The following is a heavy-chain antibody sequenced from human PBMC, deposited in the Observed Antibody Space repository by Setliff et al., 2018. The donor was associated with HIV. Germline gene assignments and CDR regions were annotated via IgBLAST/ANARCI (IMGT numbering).Heavy chain of an antibody. CDR1: GPTFNNAW. D-gene: IGHD3-16*01. J-gene: IGHJ6*02. Sequence: PGGSLRLSCVASGPTFNNAWMNWVRQAPGKGLEWVGRIKKSSDGGTTDDASPVKGRFTISRDDSKNTLYLQMNSLKTEDTAVYFCATDNGPSYSMDIWGQGTTVTVSS. CDR2: IKKSSDGGTT. CDR3: ATDNGPSYSMDI. V-gene: IGHV3-15*01.